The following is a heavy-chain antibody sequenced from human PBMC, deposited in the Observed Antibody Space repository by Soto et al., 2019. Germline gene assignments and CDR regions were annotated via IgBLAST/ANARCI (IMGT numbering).Heavy chain of an antibody. J-gene: IGHJ5*02. CDR3: ARGIATGQLDP. CDR2: INPVNGNT. D-gene: IGHD6-13*01. V-gene: IGHV1-3*01. CDR1: GYTFTTYT. Sequence: ASVKVSCKASGYTFTTYTMNWVRQAPGQRLEWMGWINPVNGNTKSSQKFQDRVIITRDKSASTAYMELRSLRSEDTAVYYCARGIATGQLDPWGQGTLVTVSS.